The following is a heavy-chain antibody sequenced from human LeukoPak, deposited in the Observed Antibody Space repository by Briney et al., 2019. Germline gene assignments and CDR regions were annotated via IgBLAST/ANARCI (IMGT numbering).Heavy chain of an antibody. CDR3: ARAYGSGSSNYYYYMDV. CDR1: GFTFSSYG. CDR2: ISGSGGST. D-gene: IGHD3-10*01. J-gene: IGHJ6*03. V-gene: IGHV3-23*01. Sequence: GGSLRLSCAASGFTFSSYGMSWVRQAPGKGLEWVSAISGSGGSTYYADSVKGRFTISRDNSKNTLYLQMNSLRAEDTAVYYCARAYGSGSSNYYYYMDVWGKGTTVTISS.